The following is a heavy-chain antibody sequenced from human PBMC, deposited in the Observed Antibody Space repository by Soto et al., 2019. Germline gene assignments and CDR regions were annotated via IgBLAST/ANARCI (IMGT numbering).Heavy chain of an antibody. CDR3: ATDKRGGATFLGSHFDN. V-gene: IGHV3-9*01. J-gene: IGHJ4*02. D-gene: IGHD3-10*01. Sequence: EVHLVESGGGLVQPGRSLRLSCAASGFTFDDYALHWVRQTPGKGLEWVSGISWNSGNIVYGDSVKGRFTISRDNAKNFLYLQMNSLRTEDTALYYCATDKRGGATFLGSHFDNWGQGTLVTVSS. CDR2: ISWNSGNI. CDR1: GFTFDDYA.